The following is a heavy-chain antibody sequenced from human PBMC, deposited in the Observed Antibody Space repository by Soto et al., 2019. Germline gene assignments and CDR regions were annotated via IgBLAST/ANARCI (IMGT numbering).Heavy chain of an antibody. D-gene: IGHD3-3*01. V-gene: IGHV3-33*06. Sequence: QVQLVESGGGVVQPGRSLRLSCAASGFTFSSYGMHWVRQAPGKGLERVAVIWYDGSNKYYADSVKGRFTISRNNSKIALYLQMHSLGAEDTAVYYCAKGGSRIFGVVSDYWGQGTLVTVSS. CDR2: IWYDGSNK. CDR3: AKGGSRIFGVVSDY. CDR1: GFTFSSYG. J-gene: IGHJ4*02.